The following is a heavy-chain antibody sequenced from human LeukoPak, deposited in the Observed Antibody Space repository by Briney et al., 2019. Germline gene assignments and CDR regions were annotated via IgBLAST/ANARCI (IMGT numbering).Heavy chain of an antibody. V-gene: IGHV3-23*01. D-gene: IGHD7-27*01. CDR1: GFTFSDYY. J-gene: IGHJ4*02. Sequence: GGSLRLSCAASGFTFSDYYMSWIRQAPGKGLEWVSGITPDAGRTYYADSVKGRFTIYRDNSKNTVYLQMNSLGAEDTAVYYCVQDWAWGAFGYWGQGTLVTVSS. CDR2: ITPDAGRT. CDR3: VQDWAWGAFGY.